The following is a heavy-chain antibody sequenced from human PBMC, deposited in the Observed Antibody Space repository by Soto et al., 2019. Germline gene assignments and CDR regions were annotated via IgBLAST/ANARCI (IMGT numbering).Heavy chain of an antibody. CDR3: ARATRYDYVWGSYRNYYGMDV. CDR2: IYYSGST. D-gene: IGHD3-16*02. Sequence: QVQLQESGPGLVKPSQTLSLTCTVSGGSISSGDDYWSWIRQPPGKGLEWIGYIYYSGSTYYNPSLKSRINLSAVTSKNQFSMKLSSVTAADTAVYYCARATRYDYVWGSYRNYYGMDVWGQGTTVTVSS. J-gene: IGHJ6*02. V-gene: IGHV4-30-4*01. CDR1: GGSISSGDDY.